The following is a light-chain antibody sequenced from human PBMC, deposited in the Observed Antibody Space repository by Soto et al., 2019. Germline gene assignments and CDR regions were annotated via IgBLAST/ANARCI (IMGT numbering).Light chain of an antibody. J-gene: IGKJ5*01. CDR3: QQRQYWPPIT. Sequence: EVPLTQSTEPQSLAPGERVTLSCRRSQTVNSNYLAWYQHEPGQTPRFLIYGASRRATGIPDRFSGSGYGTDFTLAISSLEPGDFAIYYCQQRQYWPPITFGVGTRLEI. CDR1: QTVNSNY. V-gene: IGKV3D-20*02. CDR2: GAS.